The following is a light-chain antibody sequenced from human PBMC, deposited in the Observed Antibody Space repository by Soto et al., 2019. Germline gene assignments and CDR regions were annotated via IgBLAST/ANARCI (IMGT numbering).Light chain of an antibody. V-gene: IGKV4-1*01. CDR3: HQYSNPPYT. CDR2: WAS. J-gene: IGKJ2*01. CDR1: QSVLFRADNKNY. Sequence: DIVMTQSPDSLAVSLGERATINCKSSQSVLFRADNKNYLAWYQLKPGQPPKLLISWASTRESGVPDRFSGRGSGTAFTLTISSLQAEDVAVYYCHQYSNPPYTFGQGTRLDIK.